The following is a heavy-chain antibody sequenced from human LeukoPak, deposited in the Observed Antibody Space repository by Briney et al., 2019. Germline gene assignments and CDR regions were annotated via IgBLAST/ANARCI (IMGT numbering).Heavy chain of an antibody. J-gene: IGHJ4*02. CDR2: ISYDGSNK. CDR3: ARGARYYDSSGYYDFDY. V-gene: IGHV3-30-3*01. CDR1: GFTFSSYA. D-gene: IGHD3-22*01. Sequence: PRRSLRLSCAASGFTFSSYAMHWVRQAPGKGLEWVAVISYDGSNKYYADSVKGRFTISRDNSKNTLYLQMNSLRAEDTAVYYCARGARYYDSSGYYDFDYWGQGTLVTVSS.